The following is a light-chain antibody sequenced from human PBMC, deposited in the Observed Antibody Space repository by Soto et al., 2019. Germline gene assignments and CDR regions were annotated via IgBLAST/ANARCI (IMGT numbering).Light chain of an antibody. CDR1: QSISSNY. J-gene: IGKJ1*01. CDR2: GAS. Sequence: EIVLTHSPCTLSLSPGESSTLSCRASQSISSNYLAWYQQKPGQAPRLLIYGASTRATGIPDRFSGSGSGTDFTLTISRLETEDSAVYYCQQYGSSHTWTFGQGTKVDIK. V-gene: IGKV3-20*01. CDR3: QQYGSSHTWT.